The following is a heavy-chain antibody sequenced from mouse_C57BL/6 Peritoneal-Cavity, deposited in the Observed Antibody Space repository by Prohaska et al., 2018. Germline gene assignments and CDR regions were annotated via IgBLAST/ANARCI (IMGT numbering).Heavy chain of an antibody. CDR2: ITHSGET. CDR1: GFPITSGYY. Sequence: QMQLQESGPGLVKPSQSLFLTCSITGFPITSGYYWIWIRQSPGKTLVGMRYITHSGETCYNPSLQSPISSTRETSKNQFFLQLNSVTTEDTAMYYWAGDRAVYWYFDVWGTGTTVTFSS. V-gene: IGHV12-3*01. CDR3: AGDRAVYWYFDV. D-gene: IGHD1-1*01. J-gene: IGHJ1*03.